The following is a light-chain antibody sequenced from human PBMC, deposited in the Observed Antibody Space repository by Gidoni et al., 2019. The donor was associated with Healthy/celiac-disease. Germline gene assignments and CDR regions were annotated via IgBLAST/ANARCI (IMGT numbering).Light chain of an antibody. V-gene: IGKV3-11*01. CDR3: QQRSNWPGYT. CDR2: DAS. CDR1: QSVSSC. Sequence: EIVLTQSPATLSLSPGERATLPCRASQSVSSCLAWYQQKPGQAPRLLLYDASNSATGIPARFSGSGSGTDVTLTISSLEPEDFAVYYCQQRSNWPGYTFGQGTKLEIK. J-gene: IGKJ2*01.